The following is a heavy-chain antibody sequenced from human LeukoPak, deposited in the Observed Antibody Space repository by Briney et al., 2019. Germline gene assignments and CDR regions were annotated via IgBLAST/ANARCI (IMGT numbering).Heavy chain of an antibody. Sequence: PGGSLRLSCAASGFTFSSHGINWVRQAPGKGLEWVSGISPSGSISYYADSVKGRLTISRDNSKNTLYLQMNSLRAEDTAVYYCAKDRPSGTYDSISYSYAMYDYWGQGTLVTVSS. D-gene: IGHD3-22*01. CDR1: GFTFSSHG. J-gene: IGHJ4*02. V-gene: IGHV3-23*01. CDR2: ISPSGSIS. CDR3: AKDRPSGTYDSISYSYAMYDY.